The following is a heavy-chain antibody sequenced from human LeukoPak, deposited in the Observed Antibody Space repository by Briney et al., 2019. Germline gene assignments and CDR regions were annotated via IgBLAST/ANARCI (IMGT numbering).Heavy chain of an antibody. CDR1: GYTFTGYY. Sequence: ASVKVSCKASGYTFTGYYMHWVRQAPGQGLEWMGWINPNSGGTNYAQKFQGRVTMTRNTSISTAYMELSSLRSEDTAVYYCARDLIAAAGTDPHYFDYWGQGTLVTVSS. CDR2: INPNSGGT. D-gene: IGHD6-13*01. J-gene: IGHJ4*02. V-gene: IGHV1-2*02. CDR3: ARDLIAAAGTDPHYFDY.